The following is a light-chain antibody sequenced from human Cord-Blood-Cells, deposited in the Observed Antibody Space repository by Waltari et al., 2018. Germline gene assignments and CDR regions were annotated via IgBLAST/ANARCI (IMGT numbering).Light chain of an antibody. Sequence: SALTQPASVSGSPGQSITLSCPGTSSDVGGYHHVSWYQQHPGKAPKLMIYDVSKRPSGVSNRFSGSKSGNTASLTISGLQAEDEADYYCSSYTSSSTWVFGGGTKLTVL. V-gene: IGLV2-14*01. CDR1: SSDVGGYHH. J-gene: IGLJ3*02. CDR3: SSYTSSSTWV. CDR2: DVS.